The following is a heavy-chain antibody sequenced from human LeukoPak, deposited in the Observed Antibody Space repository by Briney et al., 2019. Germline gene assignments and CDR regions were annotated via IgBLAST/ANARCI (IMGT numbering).Heavy chain of an antibody. CDR1: GGSISSYY. D-gene: IGHD1/OR15-1a*01. V-gene: IGHV4-59*12. CDR2: IYYGGST. CDR3: ARARGTETIDY. Sequence: PSETLSLTCSVSGGSISSYYWNWFRQPPGKGLEWIGYIYYGGSTNYNPSLKSRVTVSVDTSKNQFSLKLTSVTAADTAMYYCARARGTETIDYWGQGTLVTVSS. J-gene: IGHJ4*02.